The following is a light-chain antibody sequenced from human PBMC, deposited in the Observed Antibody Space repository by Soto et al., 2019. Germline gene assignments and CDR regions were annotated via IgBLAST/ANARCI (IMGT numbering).Light chain of an antibody. CDR2: GAS. J-gene: IGKJ3*01. Sequence: AIQMTQSPSSLSASVGDRVTITCRASQAIRNDLGWYQQKPGKAPNLLIFGASNLQAGVPVRFSASGSGTNFTLTISSLQSEDSAIYYCQQYSSWPFTFGPGTKVAIE. CDR1: QAIRND. CDR3: QQYSSWPFT. V-gene: IGKV1-6*01.